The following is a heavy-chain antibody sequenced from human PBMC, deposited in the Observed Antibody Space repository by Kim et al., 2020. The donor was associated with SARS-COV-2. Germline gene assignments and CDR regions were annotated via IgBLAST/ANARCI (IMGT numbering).Heavy chain of an antibody. J-gene: IGHJ4*02. Sequence: PSLKSRVTTSVGTSKNQFSLKLSSVTAADTAVYYCATTTYSSSPYYFDYWGQGNLVTVSS. CDR3: ATTTYSSSPYYFDY. V-gene: IGHV4-39*01. D-gene: IGHD6-6*01.